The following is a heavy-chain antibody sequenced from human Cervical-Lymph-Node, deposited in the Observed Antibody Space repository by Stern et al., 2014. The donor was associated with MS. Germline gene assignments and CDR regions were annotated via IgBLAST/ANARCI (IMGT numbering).Heavy chain of an antibody. Sequence: VQLVESGGDLAKPGGTLRLSCAASGLTFSDYYITWIRQAPGKGPEWVSHISSSGSTTFYADSVKGRFTVSRDNAKNSVYLQMNSLTADDTAVYYCARGGRGTSYYWQYWGQGTLVTVSS. J-gene: IGHJ4*02. CDR3: ARGGRGTSYYWQY. CDR2: ISSSGSTT. D-gene: IGHD1-26*01. V-gene: IGHV3-11*01. CDR1: GLTFSDYY.